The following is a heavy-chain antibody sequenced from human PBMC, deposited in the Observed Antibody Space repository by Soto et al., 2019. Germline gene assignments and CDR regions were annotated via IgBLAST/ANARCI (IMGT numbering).Heavy chain of an antibody. CDR2: ISTYSGNT. CDR1: GYTFLSYG. Sequence: ASVKVSCKASGYTFLSYGISWVRQAPGQGLEWMGWISTYSGNTDYAQGLQDRVTLTTDTSTSTAYMELRSLRSDDTAVYYCARNPSGSSFDYWGQGTLVTVSS. CDR3: ARNPSGSSFDY. J-gene: IGHJ4*02. D-gene: IGHD1-26*01. V-gene: IGHV1-18*01.